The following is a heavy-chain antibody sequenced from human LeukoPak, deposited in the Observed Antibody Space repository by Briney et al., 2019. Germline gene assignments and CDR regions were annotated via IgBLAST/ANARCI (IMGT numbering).Heavy chain of an antibody. D-gene: IGHD5-12*01. V-gene: IGHV1-46*01. CDR2: INPSGGGT. J-gene: IGHJ4*02. Sequence: ASVKVSCKASGYTFTSYYMHWVRQAPGQGLEWMGIINPSGGGTRYAEKFQGRVTMTRDMSTSTVYMELSSLRSEDTAAYHCARERTSTVDIVPTGRLGYYFDSWGQGTLVTVSS. CDR1: GYTFTSYY. CDR3: ARERTSTVDIVPTGRLGYYFDS.